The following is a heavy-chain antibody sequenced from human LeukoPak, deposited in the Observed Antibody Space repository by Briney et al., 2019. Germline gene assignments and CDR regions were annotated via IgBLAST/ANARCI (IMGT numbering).Heavy chain of an antibody. CDR3: AKDMERSGGPYAFDI. J-gene: IGHJ3*02. Sequence: GGSLRLSCAASGFTFDDYAMHWVRQAPGKGLEWVSGISWNSGSIGYADSVKGRFTISRDNAKNSLYLQMNSLRAEDMALYYCAKDMERSGGPYAFDIWGQGTMVTVSS. V-gene: IGHV3-9*03. CDR1: GFTFDDYA. D-gene: IGHD6-19*01. CDR2: ISWNSGSI.